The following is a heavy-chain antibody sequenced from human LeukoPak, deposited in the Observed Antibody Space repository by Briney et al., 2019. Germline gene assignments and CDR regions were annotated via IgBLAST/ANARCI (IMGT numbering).Heavy chain of an antibody. V-gene: IGHV3-23*01. D-gene: IGHD1-26*01. Sequence: GGSLRLSCAASGFTFSSYAMSWVRQAPGKGLEWVSAISGSGGSTYYADPVKGRFTISRDNSNNTLYLQMHSLRAEDTAIYYCAKKPLGAYRGSQSVYWGQGTLVTVSS. CDR1: GFTFSSYA. J-gene: IGHJ4*02. CDR3: AKKPLGAYRGSQSVY. CDR2: ISGSGGST.